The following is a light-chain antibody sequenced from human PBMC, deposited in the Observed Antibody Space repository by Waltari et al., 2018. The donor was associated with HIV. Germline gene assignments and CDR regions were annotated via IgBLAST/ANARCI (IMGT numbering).Light chain of an antibody. CDR2: EVT. CDR3: SSYTATTAIL. Sequence: QSVLTQPASVSGSPGQSITISCTGTNSDVGGYGYVSWYQQHPGKPPKLLIYEVTHRPSGISSRFSGSKSGNTASMTISGLQDEDEADYYCSSYTATTAILFGGGTKVTVL. V-gene: IGLV2-14*01. J-gene: IGLJ3*02. CDR1: NSDVGGYGY.